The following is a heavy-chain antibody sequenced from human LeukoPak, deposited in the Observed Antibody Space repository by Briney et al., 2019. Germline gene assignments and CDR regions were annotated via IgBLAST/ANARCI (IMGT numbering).Heavy chain of an antibody. J-gene: IGHJ4*02. CDR2: ISGSGGGT. V-gene: IGHV3-23*01. D-gene: IGHD3-10*01. CDR3: SKDRTTSGGAEGY. Sequence: GGSLRLSCAASGFTSSSYAMCWVRQAPGKGLEWVSGISGSGGGTYYADSVKGRFTISRDNSKNTLYLQMNSLRAEDTAIYYCSKDRTTSGGAEGYWGQGTLVTVSA. CDR1: GFTSSSYA.